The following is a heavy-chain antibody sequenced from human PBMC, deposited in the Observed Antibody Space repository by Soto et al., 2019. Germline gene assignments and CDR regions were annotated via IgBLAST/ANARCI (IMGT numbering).Heavy chain of an antibody. V-gene: IGHV3-23*01. CDR2: ISGSGGST. CDR1: GFTFSSYA. J-gene: IGHJ4*02. D-gene: IGHD3-22*01. Sequence: GGSLRLSCAASGFTFSSYAMSWVRQAPGKGLEWVSAISGSGGSTYYADSVKGRFTISRDNSKNTLYLQMNSLRAEDTAVYYYAKGIVGEYYFDYWGQGTLVPVSS. CDR3: AKGIVGEYYFDY.